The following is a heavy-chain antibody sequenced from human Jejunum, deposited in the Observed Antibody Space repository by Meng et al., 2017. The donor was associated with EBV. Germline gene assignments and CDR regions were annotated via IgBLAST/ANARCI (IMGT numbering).Heavy chain of an antibody. D-gene: IGHD4-23*01. CDR3: ARVGDNKEGSGHPDF. CDR1: GGSVSTASYY. CDR2: IYYSGNT. Sequence: QLQEPGRGVVKPSETLSLTCSVSGGSVSTASYYWSLIRQSQEKVLELIGNIYYSGNTNYDPSLKSRVTITVDTSKNQFSLKLSTVTAADTAVYYCARVGDNKEGSGHPDFWGQGTLVTVSS. V-gene: IGHV4-61*01. J-gene: IGHJ4*02.